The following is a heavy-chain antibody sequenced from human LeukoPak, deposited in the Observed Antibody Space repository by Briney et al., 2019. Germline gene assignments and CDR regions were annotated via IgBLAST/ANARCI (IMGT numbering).Heavy chain of an antibody. CDR2: ISSSGSTI. J-gene: IGHJ5*02. V-gene: IGHV3-11*01. CDR1: GFTLSDYY. D-gene: IGHD2-2*01. Sequence: TGGSLRLSCAASGFTLSDYYMSWIRQAPGKGLEWVSYISSSGSTIDYADSVKGRFTISRDNAKNSLDLQMNSLRAEDTAVYYCARAKYCSSTSCYQLDPWGQGTLVTVSS. CDR3: ARAKYCSSTSCYQLDP.